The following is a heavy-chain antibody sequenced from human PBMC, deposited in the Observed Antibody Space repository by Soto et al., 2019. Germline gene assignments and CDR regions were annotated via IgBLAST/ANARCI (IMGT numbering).Heavy chain of an antibody. Sequence: SETLSLTCTVSGGSVSSGSYYWSWIRQPPGKGLEWIGYIYYSGSTNYNPSLKSRVTISVDTSKNQFSLKLSSVTAADTAVYYCARDDRDSSGYYYNYWGQGTLVTVT. D-gene: IGHD3-22*01. CDR2: IYYSGST. J-gene: IGHJ4*02. CDR3: ARDDRDSSGYYYNY. V-gene: IGHV4-61*01. CDR1: GGSVSSGSYY.